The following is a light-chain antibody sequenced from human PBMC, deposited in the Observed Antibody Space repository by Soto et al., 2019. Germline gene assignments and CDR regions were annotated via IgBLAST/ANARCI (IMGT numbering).Light chain of an antibody. V-gene: IGKV1-33*01. CDR2: DAS. CDR3: QQYDNPDFGT. J-gene: IGKJ1*01. Sequence: DIQMTQSPSSLSASVGDRVTITCQASQDISNYLNWYQQKPGKAPKLLIYDASNLETGVPSRFSGSGSGTDFTFTISSLQPEDIATYYCQQYDNPDFGTFGQGTKVEIK. CDR1: QDISNY.